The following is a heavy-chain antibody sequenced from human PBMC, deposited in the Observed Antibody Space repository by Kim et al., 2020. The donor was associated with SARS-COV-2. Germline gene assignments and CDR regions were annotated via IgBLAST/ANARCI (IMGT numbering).Heavy chain of an antibody. D-gene: IGHD2-21*01. J-gene: IGHJ3*02. CDR3: ASSRREECILWWCPRAFDI. Sequence: SETLSLTCTVSGGSISSSSYYWGWIRQPPGKGLEWIGSIYYSGSTYYNPSLKSRVTISVDTSKNQFSLKLSSVTAADTAVYYCASSRREECILWWCPRAFDIWGQGTMVTVSS. CDR2: IYYSGST. CDR1: GGSISSSSYY. V-gene: IGHV4-39*01.